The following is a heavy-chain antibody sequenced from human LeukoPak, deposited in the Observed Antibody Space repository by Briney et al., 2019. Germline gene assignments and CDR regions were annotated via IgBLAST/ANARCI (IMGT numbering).Heavy chain of an antibody. CDR1: GYTFTGYY. J-gene: IGHJ4*02. V-gene: IGHV1-2*02. D-gene: IGHD6-13*01. CDR2: INPNSGGT. Sequence: ASVKVSCKASGYTFTGYYMHWVRQAPGQGLEWMGWINPNSGGTNYAQKFQGRVTMTRDTSISTAYMELSRLRSDDTAVYYCARKPPYSSSWYDYWGQGTLVTVSS. CDR3: ARKPPYSSSWYDY.